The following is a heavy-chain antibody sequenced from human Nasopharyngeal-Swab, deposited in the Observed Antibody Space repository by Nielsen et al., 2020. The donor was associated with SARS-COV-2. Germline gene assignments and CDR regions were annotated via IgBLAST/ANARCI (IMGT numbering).Heavy chain of an antibody. CDR3: AKEGATGWFDP. J-gene: IGHJ5*02. CDR2: ISHNSGT. V-gene: IGHV4-59*11. Sequence: SQTLSLTCTLSGVSITSQYSSWIRHPPGKGLEWIGYISHNSGTSYNPSLKSRVTMFMDTSKNQFSLRLRSVTAADTAVYYCAKEGATGWFDPWGQGTLVTVSS. CDR1: GVSITSQY.